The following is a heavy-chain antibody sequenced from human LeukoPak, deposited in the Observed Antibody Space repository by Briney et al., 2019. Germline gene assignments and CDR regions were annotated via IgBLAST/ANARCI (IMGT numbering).Heavy chain of an antibody. Sequence: AGGSLRLSCEASGFTFSNYAMHWVRQAPGKGLEWVAIISYDGSDKYYADSVKGRFTISRDNSKNSLYLQMNSLRAEDTAVYYCARVTMIVVGQFSTWFDPWGQGTLVTVSS. J-gene: IGHJ5*02. CDR3: ARVTMIVVGQFSTWFDP. CDR1: GFTFSNYA. V-gene: IGHV3-30*03. D-gene: IGHD3-22*01. CDR2: ISYDGSDK.